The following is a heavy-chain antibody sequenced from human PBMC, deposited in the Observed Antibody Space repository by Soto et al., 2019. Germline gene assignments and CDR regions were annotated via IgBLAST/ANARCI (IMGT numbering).Heavy chain of an antibody. V-gene: IGHV3-64*01. CDR2: ISSNGGST. CDR3: ARVKYSSSSGPYYYYMDV. Sequence: PGGSLRLSCAASGFTFSSYAMHWVRQAPGKGLEYVSAISSNGGSTYYANSVKGRFTISRDNSKNTLYLQMGSLRAEDMAVYYCARVKYSSSSGPYYYYMDVWGKGTTVTVSS. D-gene: IGHD6-6*01. J-gene: IGHJ6*03. CDR1: GFTFSSYA.